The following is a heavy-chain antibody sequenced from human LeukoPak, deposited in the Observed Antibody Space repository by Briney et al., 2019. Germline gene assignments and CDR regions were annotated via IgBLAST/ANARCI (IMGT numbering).Heavy chain of an antibody. V-gene: IGHV4-30-2*01. D-gene: IGHD6-19*01. CDR2: FYHSGST. Sequence: PSETLSLTCAVSGGSISSGGYTWSWIRQPPGKGLEWIGYFYHSGSTHYNPSLKSRVTISVDRSENRISLKLRSVTAADTAVYYCARETTGWYRALDSWGQGSLVTVSS. CDR1: GGSISSGGYT. J-gene: IGHJ4*02. CDR3: ARETTGWYRALDS.